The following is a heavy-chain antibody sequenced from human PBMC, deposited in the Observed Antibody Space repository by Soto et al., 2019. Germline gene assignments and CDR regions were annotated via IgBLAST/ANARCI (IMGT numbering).Heavy chain of an antibody. D-gene: IGHD6-19*01. V-gene: IGHV3-33*01. Sequence: PGGSLRLSCAASGVTFSSYGMHRVRQAPGKGLEWVAVIWYDGSNKYYADSVKGRFTISRDNSKNTLYLQMNSLRAEDTAVYYCARDTIGAVAGRLGYWGQGTLVTVSS. J-gene: IGHJ4*02. CDR1: GVTFSSYG. CDR3: ARDTIGAVAGRLGY. CDR2: IWYDGSNK.